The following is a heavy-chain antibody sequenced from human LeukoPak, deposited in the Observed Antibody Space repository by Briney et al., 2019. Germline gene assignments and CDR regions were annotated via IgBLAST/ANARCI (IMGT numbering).Heavy chain of an antibody. D-gene: IGHD4-11*01. CDR3: ARTTTVTREYFQH. J-gene: IGHJ1*01. Sequence: SVKVSCKASGGTFSSYTISWVRQAPGQGLEWMGRIIPILGIANYAQKFRGRVTITADKSTSTAYMELSSLRSEVTAVYYCARTTTVTREYFQHWGQGTLVTVSS. CDR2: IIPILGIA. V-gene: IGHV1-69*02. CDR1: GGTFSSYT.